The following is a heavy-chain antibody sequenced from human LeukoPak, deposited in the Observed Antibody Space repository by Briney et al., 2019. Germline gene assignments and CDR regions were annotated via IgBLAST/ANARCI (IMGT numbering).Heavy chain of an antibody. V-gene: IGHV1-69*13. CDR2: IIPIFGTA. D-gene: IGHD1-1*01. CDR3: VRKELVQGYGMDV. CDR1: GGTFSSYA. Sequence: SVTVSCTASGGTFSSYAISWVRQAPGQGLEWMGGIIPIFGTANYAQKFQGRVTITADESTSTAYMELSSLRSEDTAVYYCVRKELVQGYGMDVWGQGTTVTVSS. J-gene: IGHJ6*02.